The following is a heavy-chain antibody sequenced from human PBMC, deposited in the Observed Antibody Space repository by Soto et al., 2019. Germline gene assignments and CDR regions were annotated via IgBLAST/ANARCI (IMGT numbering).Heavy chain of an antibody. CDR3: ARRTVNIRTFYSGLKTHCFDY. V-gene: IGHV4-39*01. D-gene: IGHD6-19*01. CDR2: IYYSGST. Sequence: QLQLHESGPGLVKPSETLSLTCAVSGDSMSSSDYYWGWIRQPPGKGLEWIGSIYYSGSTYYNPSVQSRVAIAVDTSKNQFSLKLESVTAADTAIYYCARRTVNIRTFYSGLKTHCFDYWGQGAPVTVSS. J-gene: IGHJ4*02. CDR1: GDSMSSSDYY.